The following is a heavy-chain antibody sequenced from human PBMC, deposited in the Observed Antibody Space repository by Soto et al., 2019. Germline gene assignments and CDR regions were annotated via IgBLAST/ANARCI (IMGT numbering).Heavy chain of an antibody. D-gene: IGHD6-13*01. Sequence: SVKVSCKASGYTFINYAIHWVRQAPGQGLEWMGIINPSGGSTSYAQKFQGRVTMTRDTSTSTVYMELSSLRSEDTAVYYCARVGSSSLDYWGQGTLVTVSS. V-gene: IGHV1-46*03. CDR3: ARVGSSSLDY. J-gene: IGHJ4*02. CDR2: INPSGGST. CDR1: GYTFINYA.